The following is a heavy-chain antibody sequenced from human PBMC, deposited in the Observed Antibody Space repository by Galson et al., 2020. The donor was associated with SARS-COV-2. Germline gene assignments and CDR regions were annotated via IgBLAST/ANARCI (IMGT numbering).Heavy chain of an antibody. J-gene: IGHJ4*02. CDR1: GGSFSGNY. V-gene: IGHV4-34*01. Sequence: SETLSLTCAVYGGSFSGNYWSWIRQPPGTGLEWIGEINHTGTTNYNPSLKSRVTISVDTSKNQFSLILRSVTAADTAVYYCARGWYRLPYWGQGTLVTVSS. CDR2: INHTGTT. CDR3: ARGWYRLPY. D-gene: IGHD6-13*01.